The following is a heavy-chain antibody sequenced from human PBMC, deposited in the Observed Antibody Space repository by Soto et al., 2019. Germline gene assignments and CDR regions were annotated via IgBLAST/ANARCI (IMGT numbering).Heavy chain of an antibody. D-gene: IGHD2-2*01. CDR2: ISWNSGTM. J-gene: IGHJ6*03. V-gene: IGHV3-9*01. CDR1: GFSFDEYA. CDR3: AKGFCSSTRCLTYSYMDV. Sequence: EVQLVASGGGLVQPGRSLRLSCAASGFSFDEYAMHWVRQAPGKGLEGGSGISWNSGTMGYGDSVKGRFTTSRDNAKNSLYLQMNSLRAEDTALYYSAKGFCSSTRCLTYSYMDVWGKGTTVTVSS.